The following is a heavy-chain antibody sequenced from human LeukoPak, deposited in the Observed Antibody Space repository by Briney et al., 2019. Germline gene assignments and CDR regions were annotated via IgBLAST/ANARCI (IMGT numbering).Heavy chain of an antibody. V-gene: IGHV1-46*01. CDR2: INPSGGST. CDR1: GYTFTSYY. CDR3: AREPLKARGYYYYMDV. J-gene: IGHJ6*03. Sequence: ASVKVSCKASGYTFTSYYMHWVRQAPGQGLEWMGIINPSGGSTSYAQKFQGRVTMTRDMSTSTVYMELSSLRSEDTAVYYCAREPLKARGYYYYMDVWGKGTTVTISS.